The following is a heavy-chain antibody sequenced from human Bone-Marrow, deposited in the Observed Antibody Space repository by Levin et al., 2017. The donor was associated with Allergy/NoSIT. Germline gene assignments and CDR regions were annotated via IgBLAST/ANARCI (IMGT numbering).Heavy chain of an antibody. J-gene: IGHJ4*02. V-gene: IGHV4-59*01. D-gene: IGHD3-3*01. CDR1: GGSISSSY. CDR2: IYYSGST. Sequence: SQTLSLTCTVSGGSISSSYWNWIRQPPGKGLEWIGYIYYSGSTNYNPSLKSRVTISLDTSKNQFSLKLSSVTAADTALYYCARGAHHDVWRVDYWGQGTLVTVSS. CDR3: ARGAHHDVWRVDY.